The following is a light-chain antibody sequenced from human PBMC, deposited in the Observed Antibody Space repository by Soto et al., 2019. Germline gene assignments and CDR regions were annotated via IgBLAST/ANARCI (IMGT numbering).Light chain of an antibody. CDR1: QSVSSK. Sequence: EIVMTQSPATLSVSPGERATLSCRASQSVSSKLAWYQQKPGQAPRLLIYGASTRAGGIPARFSGSGSGTEFTLTISSLQSEDCAVYYCQQYNEWQPVTFGPGNKVDIK. J-gene: IGKJ3*01. CDR2: GAS. CDR3: QQYNEWQPVT. V-gene: IGKV3-15*01.